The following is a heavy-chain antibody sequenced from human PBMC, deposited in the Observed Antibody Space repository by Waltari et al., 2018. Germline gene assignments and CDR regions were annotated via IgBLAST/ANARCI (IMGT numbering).Heavy chain of an antibody. CDR1: GASFSGYY. V-gene: IGHV4-34*01. Sequence: QVQLQQWGAGQLKPSETLSLTCAVHGASFSGYYWSWTRQPPGKGLEWIGEINHSGSTNYNPSLKNRLTISLDTSKNQFSLKMRSVTAADTAVYYCARADRGRDGRYATPDWGPWGQGTLVTVSS. CDR3: ARADRGRDGRYATPDWGP. CDR2: INHSGST. D-gene: IGHD3-16*01. J-gene: IGHJ5*02.